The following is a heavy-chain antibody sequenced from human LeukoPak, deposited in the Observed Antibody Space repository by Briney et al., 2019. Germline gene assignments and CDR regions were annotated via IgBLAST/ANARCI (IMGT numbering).Heavy chain of an antibody. CDR2: IYYSGST. J-gene: IGHJ4*02. CDR3: ARGQTLVGALHF. V-gene: IGHV4-39*07. D-gene: IGHD1-26*01. Sequence: PSETLSLTCTVSGGSISSSSYYWGWIRQPPGKGLEWIGSIYYSGSTYYNPSLKSRVTISVDTSKNQISLSLSSVTAADTAVYYCARGQTLVGALHFWGQGTLVTVSS. CDR1: GGSISSSSYY.